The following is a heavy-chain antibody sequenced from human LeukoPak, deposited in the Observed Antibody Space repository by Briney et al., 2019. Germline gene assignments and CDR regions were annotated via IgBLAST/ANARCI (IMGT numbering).Heavy chain of an antibody. CDR1: GFTLSDHY. V-gene: IGHV3-66*01. CDR2: IYSGGST. Sequence: GGSLRLSCVASGFTLSDHYMTWIRQAPGKGLEWVSLIYSGGSTYYADSVKGRFTISRDNSKNTLYLQMNSLRAEDTAVYYCAKESRAVAGTGGFDYWGQGTLVTVSS. CDR3: AKESRAVAGTGGFDY. J-gene: IGHJ4*02. D-gene: IGHD6-19*01.